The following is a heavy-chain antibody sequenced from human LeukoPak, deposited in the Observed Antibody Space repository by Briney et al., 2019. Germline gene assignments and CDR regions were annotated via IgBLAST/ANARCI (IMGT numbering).Heavy chain of an antibody. Sequence: GRSLRLSCAASGFTFSSYAMHWVRQAPGKGLEWVSAISGSGGSTYYADSVKGRFTISRDNSKNTLYLQMNSLRAEDTAVYYCAKVRGIVVVPAAIRLRYFDLWGRGTLVTVSS. J-gene: IGHJ2*01. CDR1: GFTFSSYA. CDR2: ISGSGGST. CDR3: AKVRGIVVVPAAIRLRYFDL. D-gene: IGHD2-2*02. V-gene: IGHV3-23*01.